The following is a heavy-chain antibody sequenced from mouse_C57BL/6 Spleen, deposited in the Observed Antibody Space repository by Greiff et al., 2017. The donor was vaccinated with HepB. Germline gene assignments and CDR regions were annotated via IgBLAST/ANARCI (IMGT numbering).Heavy chain of an antibody. J-gene: IGHJ3*01. CDR3: ARGGYEGPFAY. CDR2: ISDGGSYT. D-gene: IGHD2-2*01. V-gene: IGHV5-4*01. CDR1: GFTFSSYA. Sequence: EVHLVESGGGLVKLGGSLKLSCAASGFTFSSYAMSWVRQTPEKRLEWVATISDGGSYTYYPDNVKGRFTISRDNAKNNLYLQMSHLKSEDTAMYYCARGGYEGPFAYWGQGTLVTVSA.